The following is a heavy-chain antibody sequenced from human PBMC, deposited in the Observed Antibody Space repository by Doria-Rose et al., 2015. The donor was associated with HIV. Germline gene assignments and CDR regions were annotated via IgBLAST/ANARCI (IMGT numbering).Heavy chain of an antibody. CDR1: GGSVDSGTPY. D-gene: IGHD6-25*01. V-gene: IGHV4-39*01. CDR2: IYYSGTT. Sequence: QVQLQESGPGLAKPSQTLSLTCTLSGGSVDSGTPYWDWIRQTPGKGLEWIGTIYYSGTTYYNPSLRGRVTISLHTSKNQYSLKLISVTAADTGVYYCAKQAVNWFDPWGQGTLVTVSS. J-gene: IGHJ5*02. CDR3: AKQAVNWFDP.